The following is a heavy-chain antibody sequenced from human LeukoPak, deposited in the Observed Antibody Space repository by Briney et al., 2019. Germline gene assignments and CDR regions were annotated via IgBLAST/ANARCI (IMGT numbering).Heavy chain of an antibody. D-gene: IGHD1-26*01. Sequence: PGGSLGLSCAVSGFTVSGIHINWVRQAPGKGLEWVSVIYSGGGTYYADSMKGRFTISGDNSKNMVFLQMNSLRVEDTAVYYCAASIVDFTYGEHFQHWGQGTLVTVSS. CDR3: AASIVDFTYGEHFQH. J-gene: IGHJ1*01. V-gene: IGHV3-53*01. CDR1: GFTVSGIH. CDR2: IYSGGGT.